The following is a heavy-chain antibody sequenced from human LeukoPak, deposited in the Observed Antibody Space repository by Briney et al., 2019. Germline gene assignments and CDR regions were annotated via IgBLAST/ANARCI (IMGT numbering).Heavy chain of an antibody. Sequence: ASVKVSCKASGYTFTGYYMHWVRQAPAQGLEWMGRINPNSGGTNYAQKFQGRVTMTRDTSISTAYMELSRLRSDDTAVYYCARDITYGDYADAFDIWGQGTMVTVSS. V-gene: IGHV1-2*06. CDR1: GYTFTGYY. CDR3: ARDITYGDYADAFDI. CDR2: INPNSGGT. D-gene: IGHD4-17*01. J-gene: IGHJ3*02.